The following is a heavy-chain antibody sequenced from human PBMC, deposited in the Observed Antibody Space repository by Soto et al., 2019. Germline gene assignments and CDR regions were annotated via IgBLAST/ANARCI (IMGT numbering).Heavy chain of an antibody. Sequence: QVQLVQSGAEVKKPGSSVKVSCKASGGTFSSYTISWVRQAPGQGLEWMGRIITILGIANYAQKFQGRVTITADKSTSTAYMELSSLRSEDTAVYYCARDRRSSNTNWFDPWGQGTLVTVSS. CDR1: GGTFSSYT. J-gene: IGHJ5*02. CDR2: IITILGIA. D-gene: IGHD6-13*01. V-gene: IGHV1-69*08. CDR3: ARDRRSSNTNWFDP.